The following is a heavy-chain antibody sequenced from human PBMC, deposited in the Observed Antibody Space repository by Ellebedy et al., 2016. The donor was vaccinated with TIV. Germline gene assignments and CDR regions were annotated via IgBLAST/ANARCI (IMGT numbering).Heavy chain of an antibody. CDR1: GYTFTGYY. CDR2: INPNSGGT. CDR3: ARGPPSSNYYYYYMDV. J-gene: IGHJ6*03. V-gene: IGHV1-2*02. D-gene: IGHD1-26*01. Sequence: ASVKVSCXASGYTFTGYYMHWVRQAPGQGLEWMGWINPNSGGTNYAQKFQGRVTMTRDTSISTAYMELSSLRSEDTAVYYCARGPPSSNYYYYYMDVWGKGTTVTVSS.